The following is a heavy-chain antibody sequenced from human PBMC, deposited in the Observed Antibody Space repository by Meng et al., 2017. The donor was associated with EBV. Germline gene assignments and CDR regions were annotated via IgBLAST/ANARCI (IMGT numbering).Heavy chain of an antibody. CDR2: IYWDDAK. V-gene: IGHV2-5*02. J-gene: IGHJ4*02. D-gene: IGHD3-10*01. CDR1: GISLTTSGVG. Sequence: TLKESGPTLVKPTQTLLLTCTFSGISLTTSGVGVGWIRQPPGKALEWLAVIYWDDAKRYSPSLKNRLTITKDTSKNQVVLTMTNMDPVDTATYFCAHSKYYSDSGGYWDYFDDWGQGTLVTVSS. CDR3: AHSKYYSDSGGYWDYFDD.